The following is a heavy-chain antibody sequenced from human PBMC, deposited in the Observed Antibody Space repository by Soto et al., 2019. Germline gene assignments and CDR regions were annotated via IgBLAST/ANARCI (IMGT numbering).Heavy chain of an antibody. D-gene: IGHD3-3*01. CDR2: IYPSDSDT. CDR3: ATRAEYYDFWSGYYGA. J-gene: IGHJ5*02. V-gene: IGHV5-51*01. CDR1: GYSFSTSW. Sequence: GESLKISCRGSGYSFSTSWIGWVRQMSGKGLEWMGTIYPSDSDTRYSPSFQGQVIISADKSTSTAYLQWRSLKASDTAMYYCATRAEYYDFWSGYYGAWGQGTLVTVSS.